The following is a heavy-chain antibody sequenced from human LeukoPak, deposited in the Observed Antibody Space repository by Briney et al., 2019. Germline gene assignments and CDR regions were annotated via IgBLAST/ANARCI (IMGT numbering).Heavy chain of an antibody. V-gene: IGHV3-30*04. J-gene: IGHJ3*02. CDR2: ISYDGSNK. Sequence: GGSLRLSCAASGFTFSSYAMHWVRQAPGKGLEWVAVISYDGSNKYYADSVKGRFTISRDNSKNTLYLQMNSLRAEDTAVYYCAKARSYCTNGVCYGDDAFDIWGQGTMVTVSS. CDR3: AKARSYCTNGVCYGDDAFDI. D-gene: IGHD2-8*01. CDR1: GFTFSSYA.